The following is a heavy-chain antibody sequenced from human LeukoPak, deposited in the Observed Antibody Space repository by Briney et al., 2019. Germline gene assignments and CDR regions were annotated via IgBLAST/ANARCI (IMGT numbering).Heavy chain of an antibody. CDR3: VKTHFDHYYGLDV. CDR2: ISSNGGST. Sequence: GGSLRLSCSASGFTFSSYAMHWVRRAPGKGLEYVSAISSNGGSTYYADSVKGRFTISRDNSKNTLYLQMSSLRVDDTAVYYCVKTHFDHYYGLDVWGQGTTVIVSS. CDR1: GFTFSSYA. V-gene: IGHV3-64D*09. J-gene: IGHJ6*02.